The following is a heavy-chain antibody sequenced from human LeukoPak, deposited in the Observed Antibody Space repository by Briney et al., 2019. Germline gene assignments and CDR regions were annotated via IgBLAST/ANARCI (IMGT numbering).Heavy chain of an antibody. D-gene: IGHD3-16*01. J-gene: IGHJ6*02. CDR1: GFTFSSYW. Sequence: GGSLRLSCAAFGFTFSSYWMNWARQAPGKGREWVASINHNGNVNYYVDSVKGRFTISRDNAKNSLYLQMSNLRAEDTAVYFCARGGGLDVWGQGATVTVSS. V-gene: IGHV3-7*03. CDR2: INHNGNVN. CDR3: ARGGGLDV.